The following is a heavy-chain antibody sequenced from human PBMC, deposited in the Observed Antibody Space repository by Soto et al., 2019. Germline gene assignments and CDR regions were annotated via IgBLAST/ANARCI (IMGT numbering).Heavy chain of an antibody. V-gene: IGHV3-30*18. Sequence: QVQLVESGGGVVQPGRSLRLSCAASGFTFSSYGMHWVRQAPGKGLEWVAFISRDGSNKYYADSVKGRFTISRDNSKNTMYQQMDSLRAEDTAVYYCAKDIRILTGYKVIDYWGQGTLVTVSS. CDR1: GFTFSSYG. J-gene: IGHJ4*02. CDR3: AKDIRILTGYKVIDY. CDR2: ISRDGSNK. D-gene: IGHD3-9*01.